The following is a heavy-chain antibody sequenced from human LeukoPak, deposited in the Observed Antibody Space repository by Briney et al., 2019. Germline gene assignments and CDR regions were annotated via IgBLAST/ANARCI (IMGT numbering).Heavy chain of an antibody. Sequence: GGSLRLSCTASGFSFSNAWMTWVRQAPGKGLEWVGRIISRTSGGATDYAAPVRGRFTISRDDSQNTLYLQMNSLKTEDTAVYYCTTSRYSYDVTGYSYFDYWGQGTPVTVSS. D-gene: IGHD3-22*01. CDR3: TTSRYSYDVTGYSYFDY. CDR2: IISRTSGGAT. CDR1: GFSFSNAW. J-gene: IGHJ4*02. V-gene: IGHV3-15*01.